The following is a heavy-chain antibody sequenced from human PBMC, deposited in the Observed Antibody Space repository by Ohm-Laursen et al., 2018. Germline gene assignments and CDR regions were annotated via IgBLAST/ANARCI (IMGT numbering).Heavy chain of an antibody. CDR2: IYYSGST. V-gene: IGHV4-39*01. Sequence: SDTLSLTCAVSGGSISRINFYWGWIRQPPGKRLEWVGSIYYSGSTRYNPSLESRVTISADTSKNQFSLNLSSVTAADTAAYYCAKSRLSSSWFHDVFDIWGQGTMVTVSS. D-gene: IGHD6-13*01. J-gene: IGHJ3*02. CDR1: GGSISRINFY. CDR3: AKSRLSSSWFHDVFDI.